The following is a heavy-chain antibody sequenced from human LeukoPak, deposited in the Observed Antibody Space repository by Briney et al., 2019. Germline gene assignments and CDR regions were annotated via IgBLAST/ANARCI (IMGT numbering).Heavy chain of an antibody. CDR1: GGSVSTGGYY. J-gene: IGHJ5*02. V-gene: IGHV4-31*03. Sequence: SETLSLTCSVSGGSVSTGGYYWTWIRQHPGRGLKWFGLISNSGSTSYNPSLKSRVTISLDTSKNQFSLRLNFVTAADTAVYYCARNKGRYGSGRVHFDPWGQGTLVTVSS. CDR3: ARNKGRYGSGRVHFDP. CDR2: ISNSGST. D-gene: IGHD3-10*01.